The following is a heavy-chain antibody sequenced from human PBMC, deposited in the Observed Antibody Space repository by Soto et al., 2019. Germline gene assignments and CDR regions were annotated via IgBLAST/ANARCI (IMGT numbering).Heavy chain of an antibody. Sequence: PSETLSLTCAVYGGSFSGYYWSWIRQPPGKGLEWIGEINHSGSTNYNPSLKSRVTISVDTSKNQFSLKLSSVTAADTAVYYCARGGYSGSYHPYYYYGMDVWGQGTTVTVSS. CDR1: GGSFSGYY. V-gene: IGHV4-34*01. CDR3: ARGGYSGSYHPYYYYGMDV. J-gene: IGHJ6*02. CDR2: INHSGST. D-gene: IGHD1-26*01.